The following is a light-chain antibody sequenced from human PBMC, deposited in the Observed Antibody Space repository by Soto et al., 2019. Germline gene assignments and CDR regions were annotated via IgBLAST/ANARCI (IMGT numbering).Light chain of an antibody. V-gene: IGKV3D-15*01. CDR3: QKYNNWPPIT. Sequence: EIVMTQSPATLSVSPGERATLSCRASQSVTGNLAWYQQKPGQAPRLLIYGASSRATGIPDRFSGSGSGTEFTLTISRLQSEDFAVYYCQKYNNWPPITFGQGTRLEIK. CDR2: GAS. CDR1: QSVTGN. J-gene: IGKJ5*01.